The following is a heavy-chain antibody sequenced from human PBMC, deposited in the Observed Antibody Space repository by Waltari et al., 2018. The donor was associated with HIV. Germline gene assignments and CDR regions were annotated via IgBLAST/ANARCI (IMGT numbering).Heavy chain of an antibody. CDR2: IWYDGGSK. CDR1: GFPFSVYG. CDR3: ARDRVVPGVFDY. D-gene: IGHD6-19*01. Sequence: QVQLVGSGGGAVQPGRSLRLSSATSGFPFSVYGMHWVRQAPGKGLEWVAVIWYDGGSKYYADSVKGRFSISRDNSKNTLYLQLNSLRDEDTAVYFCARDRVVPGVFDYWGRGTLVTVAS. V-gene: IGHV3-33*08. J-gene: IGHJ4*02.